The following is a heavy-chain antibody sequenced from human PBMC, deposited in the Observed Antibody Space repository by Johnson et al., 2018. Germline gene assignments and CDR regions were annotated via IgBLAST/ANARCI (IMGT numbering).Heavy chain of an antibody. Sequence: QVQLVQSGGGVVQPGRSLRLSCAASGLTFSSYGMNWVRQAPGKGLEWVAVIWYDVSNKYYADSVKGRFTISRDNSKNTLYLQMNGLRAEDTAVYYCAKARDIADGLSYYYMDVWGKGTTVTVSS. V-gene: IGHV3-33*06. CDR2: IWYDVSNK. CDR1: GLTFSSYG. J-gene: IGHJ6*03. CDR3: AKARDIADGLSYYYMDV. D-gene: IGHD2-15*01.